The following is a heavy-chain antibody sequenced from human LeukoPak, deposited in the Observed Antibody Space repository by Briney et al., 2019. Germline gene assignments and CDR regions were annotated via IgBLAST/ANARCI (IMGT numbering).Heavy chain of an antibody. V-gene: IGHV1-8*01. CDR3: ASNYYGSSGYYGLDY. CDR2: MNPNSGNT. J-gene: IGHJ4*02. Sequence: ASVKVSCKASGYTFTSYDISWVRQATGQGLEWMGWMNPNSGNTGYAQKFQGRVTMTRNTSISTAYMELSSLRSEDTAVYYCASNYYGSSGYYGLDYWGQGTLVTVSS. CDR1: GYTFTSYD. D-gene: IGHD3-22*01.